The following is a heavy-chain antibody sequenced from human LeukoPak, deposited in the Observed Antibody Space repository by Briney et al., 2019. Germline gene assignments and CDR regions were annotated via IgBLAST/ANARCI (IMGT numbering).Heavy chain of an antibody. J-gene: IGHJ3*02. CDR2: IYYTGST. CDR1: GGSISGGSHY. CDR3: ARDFSEGAFDI. Sequence: SETLSLTCTVSGGSISGGSHYWGWIRQPPGKGLEWIGNIYYTGSTYYNPSLKSRVTISIDTSKNQFSLRLSSVTAADTAVYYCARDFSEGAFDIWGQGTMVSVSS. V-gene: IGHV4-39*07. D-gene: IGHD3-10*01.